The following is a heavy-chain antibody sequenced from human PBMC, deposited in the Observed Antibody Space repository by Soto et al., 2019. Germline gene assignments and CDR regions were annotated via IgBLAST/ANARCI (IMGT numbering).Heavy chain of an antibody. D-gene: IGHD6-25*01. CDR3: ARDPAALDT. V-gene: IGHV4-34*01. CDR2: INHSGNT. J-gene: IGHJ5*02. CDR1: GGSFSDYY. Sequence: QVQLQQWGAGLLKPSETLSLKCAVYGGSFSDYYWTWIRQSPGRGLEWIGEINHSGNTHYHPSLKSRVTISLDTSKNQFSLRLTSVTAADTAVYYCARDPAALDTWGQGTLVTVSS.